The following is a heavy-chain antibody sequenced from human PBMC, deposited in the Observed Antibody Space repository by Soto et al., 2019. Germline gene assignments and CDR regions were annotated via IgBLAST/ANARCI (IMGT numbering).Heavy chain of an antibody. CDR1: GFTFGTYA. J-gene: IGHJ4*02. D-gene: IGHD2-8*01. V-gene: IGHV3-23*01. CDR2: ISGPGGSI. CDR3: AKDLMVAPADYFDS. Sequence: EVQLLESGGGLVQPGGSLRLSCAASGFTFGTYAMNWVRQAPGKGLEWVSGISGPGGSIYYADSVKGRFTISRDNSKNTLYLQMNSLSAADTPVYYCAKDLMVAPADYFDSWGQGTLVTVSS.